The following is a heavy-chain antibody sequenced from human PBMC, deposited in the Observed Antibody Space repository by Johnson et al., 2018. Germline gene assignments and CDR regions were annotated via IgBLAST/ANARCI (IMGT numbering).Heavy chain of an antibody. CDR2: ISDDGKNE. D-gene: IGHD5-18*01. CDR1: GFTFSRYA. J-gene: IGHJ4*02. Sequence: QVQLVQSGGGVVQPGRSLRLSCVASGFTFSRYAMHWVRQAPGKGLEWVATISDDGKNEYYPDSVKGRITISRDNSENTLYLQRNSLTTEDTAVYHCAKMSGYSYGPIDYWGQGTLLTVSS. V-gene: IGHV3-30*18. CDR3: AKMSGYSYGPIDY.